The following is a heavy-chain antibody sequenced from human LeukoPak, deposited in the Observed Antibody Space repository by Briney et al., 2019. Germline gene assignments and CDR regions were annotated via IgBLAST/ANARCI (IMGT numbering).Heavy chain of an antibody. J-gene: IGHJ3*02. CDR3: AKSLFTSAAGSGRASDI. Sequence: GGSLRLSCAVSGFIFKDFPMTWVRQAPGKGLEWLSAICAGGDLTFHADSLKGRFTISRDNSKNTLYLQMDSLRAEDTAVYYCAKSLFTSAAGSGRASDIWGQGTMVTVSS. V-gene: IGHV3-23*01. CDR1: GFIFKDFP. D-gene: IGHD3-10*01. CDR2: ICAGGDLT.